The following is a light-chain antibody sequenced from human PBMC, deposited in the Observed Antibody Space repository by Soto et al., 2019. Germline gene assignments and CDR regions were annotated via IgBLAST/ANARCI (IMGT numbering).Light chain of an antibody. CDR3: QQYGTSPRT. CDR1: QSVSSNY. V-gene: IGKV3-20*01. CDR2: DAS. Sequence: EIVLTQSPGTLSLSPGERATLSCRASQSVSSNYLAWYQQKPGQAPRLLIYDASSRATGIPDRFSGSGSGTDFTLTISRLEPDDIAVYYCQQYGTSPRTFGQGTKV. J-gene: IGKJ1*01.